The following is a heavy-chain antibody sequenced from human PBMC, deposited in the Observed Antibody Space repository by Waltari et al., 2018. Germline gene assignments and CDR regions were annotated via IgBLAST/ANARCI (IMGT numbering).Heavy chain of an antibody. CDR2: IKQDGSEK. J-gene: IGHJ4*02. D-gene: IGHD5-12*01. Sequence: EVQLVESGGGLVQPGGSLRLSCAASGLPFRSHWMSWVRQAPGKGLEWVANIKQDGSEKYYVDSVKGRFTISRDNAKNSLYLQMNSLRAEDTAVYYCARDRGSQYFFDYWGQGTLVTVSS. CDR3: ARDRGSQYFFDY. CDR1: GLPFRSHW. V-gene: IGHV3-7*01.